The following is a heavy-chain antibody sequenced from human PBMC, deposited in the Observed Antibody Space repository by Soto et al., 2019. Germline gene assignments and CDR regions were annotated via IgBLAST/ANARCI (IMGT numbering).Heavy chain of an antibody. J-gene: IGHJ6*02. CDR3: CLLLDHYGMDV. D-gene: IGHD2-21*02. CDR2: VYYSGST. Sequence: SETLSLTCTVSGGSISSSSYYWGWIRQPPGKGLEWIGGVYYSGSTYYNPSLKSRVTISVDTSKKQFSLNLSSVSAADTAVYYSCLLLDHYGMDVCGQGTTVTVSS. CDR1: GGSISSSSYY. V-gene: IGHV4-39*01.